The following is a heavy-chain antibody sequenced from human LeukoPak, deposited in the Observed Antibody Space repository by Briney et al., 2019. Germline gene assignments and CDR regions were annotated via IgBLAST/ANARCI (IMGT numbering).Heavy chain of an antibody. Sequence: SETLSLTCAVYGGSFSGYYWSWIRQPPGEGLEWIGEINHSGSTNYNPSLKSRVTISVDTSKNQFSLKLSSVTAADTAVYYCARFKAAAGTLNYWGQGTLVTVSS. D-gene: IGHD6-13*01. V-gene: IGHV4-34*01. CDR3: ARFKAAAGTLNY. CDR1: GGSFSGYY. CDR2: INHSGST. J-gene: IGHJ4*02.